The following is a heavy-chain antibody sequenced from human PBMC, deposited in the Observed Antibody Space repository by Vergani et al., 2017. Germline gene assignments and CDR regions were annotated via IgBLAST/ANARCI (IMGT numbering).Heavy chain of an antibody. J-gene: IGHJ6*03. CDR1: GFTFSDHY. V-gene: IGHV3-72*01. CDR3: ARGGYYYYMDV. CDR2: TRNKANSYTT. Sequence: VQLVESGGGVVQPGGSLRLSCAASGFTFSDHYMDWVRQAPGKGLEWVGRTRNKANSYTTEYAASVKGRFTISRDDSKNSLYLQMNSLKTEDTAVYYCARGGYYYYMDVWGKGTTVTVSS.